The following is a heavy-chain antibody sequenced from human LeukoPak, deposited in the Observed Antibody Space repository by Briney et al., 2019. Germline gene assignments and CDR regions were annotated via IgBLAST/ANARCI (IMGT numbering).Heavy chain of an antibody. V-gene: IGHV4-59*08. CDR3: ARRFPGIAAAGIWYGDNWFDP. Sequence: PSETLSLTCTVSGGSITSYYWSWIRQPPGKGLEWIGYIYYSGSTNYNPSLKSRVTISVDTSKNQFSLKLSSVTAADTAVCYCARRFPGIAAAGIWYGDNWFDPWGQGTLVTVSS. CDR1: GGSITSYY. J-gene: IGHJ5*02. CDR2: IYYSGST. D-gene: IGHD6-13*01.